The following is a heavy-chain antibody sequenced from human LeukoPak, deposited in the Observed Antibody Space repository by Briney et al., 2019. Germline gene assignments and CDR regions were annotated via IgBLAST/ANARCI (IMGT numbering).Heavy chain of an antibody. J-gene: IGHJ5*02. CDR1: GGSISGHY. CDR3: ASLEYSSSS. D-gene: IGHD6-6*01. Sequence: SETLSLTCTVSGGSISGHYWSWIRQPPGKGLEWIGYIYYSGSTNYNPSLKSRVTISVDTSKNQFSLKLSSVTAADTAVYYCASLEYSSSSWGQGTLVTVSS. CDR2: IYYSGST. V-gene: IGHV4-59*11.